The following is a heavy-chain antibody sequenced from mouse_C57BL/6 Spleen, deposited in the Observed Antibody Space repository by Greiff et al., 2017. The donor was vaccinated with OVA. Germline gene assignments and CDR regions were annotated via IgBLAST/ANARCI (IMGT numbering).Heavy chain of an antibody. V-gene: IGHV1-59*01. CDR2: IDPSDSYT. D-gene: IGHD2-5*01. CDR1: GYTFTSYW. CDR3: ARDYSNYPHCV. Sequence: QVQLQQPGAELVRPGTSVKLSCKASGYTFTSYWMHWVKQRPGQGLEWIGVIDPSDSYTNYNQKFKGKATLTVDTSSSTAYMQLSSLTSEDSAVYYCARDYSNYPHCVWGTGTTVTVSS. J-gene: IGHJ1*03.